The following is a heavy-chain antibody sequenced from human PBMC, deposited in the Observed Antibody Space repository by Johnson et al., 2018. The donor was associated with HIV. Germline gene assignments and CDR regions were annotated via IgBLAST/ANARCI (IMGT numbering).Heavy chain of an antibody. Sequence: QVQLVESVGGVVQPGRSLRLSCAASGFTFSSYGMHWVRQAPGKGLEWVAVISYDGGNKYYADSVKGRFTISRDNSKNTLYLQMNSLRAEDTAVYYCAKWSIVGATFSDAFDIWGQGTMVTVSS. V-gene: IGHV3-30*18. D-gene: IGHD1-26*01. CDR3: AKWSIVGATFSDAFDI. CDR2: ISYDGGNK. CDR1: GFTFSSYG. J-gene: IGHJ3*02.